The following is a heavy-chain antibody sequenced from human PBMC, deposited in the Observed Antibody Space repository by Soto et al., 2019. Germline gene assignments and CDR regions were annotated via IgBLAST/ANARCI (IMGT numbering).Heavy chain of an antibody. Sequence: GASVKVSCKASGGTFSSYAISWVRQAPGQGLEWMGGIIPIFGTANYAQKFQGRVTITADESTSTAYMELSSLISEDTAVYYCARISYIMATIRQTNAFDIWGQGTMVTVSS. CDR1: GGTFSSYA. J-gene: IGHJ3*02. D-gene: IGHD5-12*01. CDR2: IIPIFGTA. CDR3: ARISYIMATIRQTNAFDI. V-gene: IGHV1-69*13.